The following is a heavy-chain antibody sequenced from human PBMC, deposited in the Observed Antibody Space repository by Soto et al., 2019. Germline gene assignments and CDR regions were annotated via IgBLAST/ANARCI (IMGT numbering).Heavy chain of an antibody. V-gene: IGHV3-23*01. CDR3: HVIAVAGTRDYYYYYGMDV. CDR1: GFTFSSYA. Sequence: GGSLRLSCAASGFTFSSYAMSWVRQAPGKGLEWVSAISGSGGSTYYADSVKGWFTISRDNSKNTLYLQMNSLRAEDTAVYYCHVIAVAGTRDYYYYYGMDVWGQGTTVTVSS. CDR2: ISGSGGST. D-gene: IGHD6-19*01. J-gene: IGHJ6*02.